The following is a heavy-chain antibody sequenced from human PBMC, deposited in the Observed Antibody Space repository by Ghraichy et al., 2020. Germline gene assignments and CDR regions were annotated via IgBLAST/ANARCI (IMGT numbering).Heavy chain of an antibody. CDR3: AKGVSYSNYVWFDP. CDR2: ISYDGSNK. Sequence: GGSLRLSCAASGFTLRSYGMHWVRQAPGKGLEWVAVISYDGSNKYYADSVKGRFTISRDNSKNTLYLQMNSLRAEDTAVYYCAKGVSYSNYVWFDPWGQGTLVTVSS. CDR1: GFTLRSYG. V-gene: IGHV3-30*18. D-gene: IGHD4-11*01. J-gene: IGHJ5*02.